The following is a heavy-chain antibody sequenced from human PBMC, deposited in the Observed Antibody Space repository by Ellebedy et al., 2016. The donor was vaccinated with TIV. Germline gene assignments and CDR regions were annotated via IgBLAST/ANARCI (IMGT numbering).Heavy chain of an antibody. J-gene: IGHJ4*02. CDR3: ARGRYSDD. D-gene: IGHD2-15*01. Sequence: GGSLRLXCAASGFTVSSNYMSWVRQAPGKGLEWVSVIYSGGSTFDTDSVKGRFSIYRDNSKNTLYLQMNSLKAEDTAVYYCARGRYSDDWGQGTLVTISS. CDR2: IYSGGST. V-gene: IGHV3-53*01. CDR1: GFTVSSNY.